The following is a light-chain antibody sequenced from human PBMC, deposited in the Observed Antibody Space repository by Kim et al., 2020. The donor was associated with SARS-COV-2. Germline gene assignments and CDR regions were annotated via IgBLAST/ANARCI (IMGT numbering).Light chain of an antibody. J-gene: IGLJ2*01. CDR1: SVHCSSG. V-gene: IGLV4-69*01. Sequence: ASVKLAYTRSSVHCSSGIALHQRRPERGPRYLMKVNNDGSHSKGDGIPDRFSGSCSWAGRHLSISSLQSEDEADYYCQTWGTGMGVFGGGTQLTVL. CDR3: QTWGTGMGV. CDR2: VNNDGSH.